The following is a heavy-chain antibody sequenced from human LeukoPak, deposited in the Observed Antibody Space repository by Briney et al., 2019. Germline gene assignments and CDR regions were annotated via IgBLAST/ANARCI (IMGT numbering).Heavy chain of an antibody. J-gene: IGHJ4*02. CDR1: GFTFSNYG. CDR2: IRYSGNGQ. D-gene: IGHD3-10*01. V-gene: IGHV3-30*02. CDR3: AKPVGGRPPQALDS. Sequence: GGSLRLSCVASGFTFSNYGMYWARQAPGKGLEWVASIRYSGNGQNYADSVKGRFTISRDNSRNTVYLQMSSLRAEDTATYYCAKPVGGRPPQALDSWGQGILVTVSS.